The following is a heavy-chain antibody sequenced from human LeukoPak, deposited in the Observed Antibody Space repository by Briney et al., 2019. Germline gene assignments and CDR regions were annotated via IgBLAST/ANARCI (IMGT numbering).Heavy chain of an antibody. Sequence: PGGSLRLSCAASGFTVSSNYMSWVRQAPGKGLEWVSVIYSGGSTYYADSVKGRFTISRDDSKNTLYLQMNRLRAEDTAVYYCAREDIVLMVYDYWGQGTLVTVSS. V-gene: IGHV3-53*01. CDR3: AREDIVLMVYDY. CDR1: GFTVSSNY. D-gene: IGHD2-8*01. CDR2: IYSGGST. J-gene: IGHJ4*02.